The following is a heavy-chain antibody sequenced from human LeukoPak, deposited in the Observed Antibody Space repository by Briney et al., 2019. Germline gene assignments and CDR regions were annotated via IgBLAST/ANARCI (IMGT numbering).Heavy chain of an antibody. CDR2: ISSSSSTI. Sequence: GGSLRLSCETSGFTFSNAWMNWVRQAPGKGLEWVSYISSSSSTIYYADSVKGRFTISRDNAKNSLYLQMNSLRAEDTAVYYCARDRARYYDSSGYHSPNWFDPWGQGTLVTVSS. CDR1: GFTFSNAW. V-gene: IGHV3-48*01. CDR3: ARDRARYYDSSGYHSPNWFDP. J-gene: IGHJ5*02. D-gene: IGHD3-22*01.